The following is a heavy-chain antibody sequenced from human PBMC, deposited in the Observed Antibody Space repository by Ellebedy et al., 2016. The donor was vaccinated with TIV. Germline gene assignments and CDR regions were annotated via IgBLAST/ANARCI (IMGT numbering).Heavy chain of an antibody. J-gene: IGHJ6*03. Sequence: GGSLRLXXAASGFTFSSYGMHWVRQAPGKGLEWVAVISYDGSNKYYADSVKGRFTISRDNSKNTVFLQVNSLRAEDTAVYYCWWAGGYCSSTSCRQTGYYMDVWGKGTTVTVSS. CDR3: WWAGGYCSSTSCRQTGYYMDV. D-gene: IGHD2-2*01. V-gene: IGHV3-30*03. CDR1: GFTFSSYG. CDR2: ISYDGSNK.